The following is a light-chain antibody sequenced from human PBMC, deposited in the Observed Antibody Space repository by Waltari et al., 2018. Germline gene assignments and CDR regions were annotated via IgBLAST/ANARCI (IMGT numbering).Light chain of an antibody. CDR1: QDITNF. CDR2: DAS. Sequence: DIQMTQSPSSLSASVGDRVTITCRASQDITNFLNWYQQKPKEPPRRLIYDASTLEYGVPPRFSGSGSGTVFTLTISSLQPEDFATYYCLHYHSAPYTFGLGTKVEIK. J-gene: IGKJ2*01. V-gene: IGKV1-27*01. CDR3: LHYHSAPYT.